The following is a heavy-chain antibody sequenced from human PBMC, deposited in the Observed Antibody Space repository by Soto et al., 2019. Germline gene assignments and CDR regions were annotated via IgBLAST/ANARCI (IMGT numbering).Heavy chain of an antibody. CDR3: TVDPGDSGYDYYYYYYYGMDV. V-gene: IGHV3-15*07. CDR2: IKSKTDGGTT. CDR1: GFTFSNAW. D-gene: IGHD5-12*01. J-gene: IGHJ6*02. Sequence: GGSLRLSCAASGFTFSNAWMNWVRQAPGKGLEWVGRIKSKTDGGTTDYAAPVKGRFTISRDDSKNTLYLQMNSLKTEDTAVYYCTVDPGDSGYDYYYYYYYGMDVWGQGTTVTVSS.